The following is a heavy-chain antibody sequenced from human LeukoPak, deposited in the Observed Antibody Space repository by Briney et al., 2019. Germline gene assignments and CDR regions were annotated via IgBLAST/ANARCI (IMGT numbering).Heavy chain of an antibody. J-gene: IGHJ3*02. V-gene: IGHV4-39*01. CDR1: GVNIYTSTYY. Sequence: SETQSLTCTVSGVNIYTSTYYWAWIRQPPGKGLEFIGSIYYNEDTYSNPSLRSRLTISVDTSTNQFSLRLNSVTAADTAVYYCARQLAAGNDAFDIWGQGTLVTVSS. CDR3: ARQLAAGNDAFDI. CDR2: IYYNEDT. D-gene: IGHD2-15*01.